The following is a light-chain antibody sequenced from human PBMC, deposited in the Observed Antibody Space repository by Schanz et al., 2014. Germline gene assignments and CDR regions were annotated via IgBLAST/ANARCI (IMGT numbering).Light chain of an antibody. Sequence: EIVLTQSPGTLSLSPGERATLSCRASQTVDSKDLGWYQQKPGQTPRLLMYGTSNRATGVPDRFSGSGSGTDFTLTISRLEPEDFAVYYCQQYNNWPRTFGQGTKVEIK. V-gene: IGKV3-20*01. J-gene: IGKJ1*01. CDR1: QTVDSKD. CDR3: QQYNNWPRT. CDR2: GTS.